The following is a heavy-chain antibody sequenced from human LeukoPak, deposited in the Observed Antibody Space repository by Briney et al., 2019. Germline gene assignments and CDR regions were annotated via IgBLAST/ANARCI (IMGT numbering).Heavy chain of an antibody. CDR1: GGSISSYY. V-gene: IGHV4-59*01. Sequence: SETLSLTCTVSGGSISSYYWSWIRQPPGKGLEWIGYIYYSGSTNYNPSLKSRVTISVDTSKNQFSLKLSSVTAADTAVYYCARDRTGSYWGQGTLVTVSS. J-gene: IGHJ4*02. D-gene: IGHD1-14*01. CDR3: ARDRTGSY. CDR2: IYYSGST.